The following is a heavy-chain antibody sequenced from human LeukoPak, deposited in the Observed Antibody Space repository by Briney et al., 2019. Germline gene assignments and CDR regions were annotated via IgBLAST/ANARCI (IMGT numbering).Heavy chain of an antibody. J-gene: IGHJ4*02. CDR3: AKDRYDILTGYHDFDY. CDR1: GLTVRNNY. Sequence: GGSLRLSCAASGLTVRNNYMSWVRQAPGKGLEWVSVIYSDGSTYYEDSVKGRFTISRDTSKNTLSLQMNSLRAEDTAVYYCAKDRYDILTGYHDFDYWGQGTLVTVSS. D-gene: IGHD3-9*01. CDR2: IYSDGST. V-gene: IGHV3-53*01.